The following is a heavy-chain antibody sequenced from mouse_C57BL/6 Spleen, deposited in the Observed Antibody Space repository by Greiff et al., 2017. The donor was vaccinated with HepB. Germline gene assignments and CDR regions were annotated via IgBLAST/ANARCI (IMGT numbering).Heavy chain of an antibody. CDR2: IDPSDSET. CDR1: GYTFTSYW. CDR3: AIKGSFITTVVDYFDY. J-gene: IGHJ2*01. D-gene: IGHD1-1*01. Sequence: QVQLQQPGAELVRPGSSVKLSCKASGYTFTSYWMHWVKQRPIQGLEWIGNIDPSDSETHYNQKFKDKATLTVDKSSSTAYMQLSSLTSEDSAVYYCAIKGSFITTVVDYFDYWGQGTTLTVSS. V-gene: IGHV1-52*01.